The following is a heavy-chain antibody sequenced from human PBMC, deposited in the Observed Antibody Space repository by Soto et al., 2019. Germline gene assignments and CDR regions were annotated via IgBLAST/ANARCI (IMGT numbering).Heavy chain of an antibody. J-gene: IGHJ4*02. CDR1: GFTFSGSA. D-gene: IGHD4-17*01. V-gene: IGHV3-73*01. CDR2: IRSKSNSYAT. Sequence: EVQLVESGGGLVQPGGSLKLSCAVSGFTFSGSAMHWVREASGKGLEWVGRIRSKSNSYATAYAASVKGRFTISRDDSKNTAYLQMNSLTTEDTAVSYCTRGYGDYVRDYWGQGTLVTISS. CDR3: TRGYGDYVRDY.